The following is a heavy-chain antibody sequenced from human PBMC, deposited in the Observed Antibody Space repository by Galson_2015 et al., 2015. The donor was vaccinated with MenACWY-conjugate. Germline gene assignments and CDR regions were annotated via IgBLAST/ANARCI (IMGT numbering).Heavy chain of an antibody. CDR2: ILPFSGTP. J-gene: IGHJ4*02. Sequence: SVKVSCKASGGTFNTYPTSWVRQAPGQGPEWVGGILPFSGTPNYAQRFQGRVTITADDSTSTAYMELSNLRSEDTAVYFCARGGGQWLGANFDYWGQ. CDR3: ARGGGQWLGANFDY. V-gene: IGHV1-69*13. CDR1: GGTFNTYP. D-gene: IGHD6-19*01.